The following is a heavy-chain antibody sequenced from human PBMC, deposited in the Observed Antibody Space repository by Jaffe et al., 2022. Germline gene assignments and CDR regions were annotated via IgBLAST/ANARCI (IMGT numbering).Heavy chain of an antibody. CDR1: GFAFSSYA. J-gene: IGHJ4*02. Sequence: EVQLLESGGDLVQPGGSLRLSCAASGFAFSSYAMTWVRQAPGKGLEWVSGITGGGADTYYADSVKGRFTISRDNSKNTLYLQMNSLKAEDTALYYCARHYGYSNNWNYLIYWGQGTLVTVSS. CDR3: ARHYGYSNNWNYLIY. D-gene: IGHD1-1*01. V-gene: IGHV3-23*01. CDR2: ITGGGADT.